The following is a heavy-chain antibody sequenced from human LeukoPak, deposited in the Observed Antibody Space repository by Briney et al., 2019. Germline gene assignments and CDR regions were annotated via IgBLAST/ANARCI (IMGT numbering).Heavy chain of an antibody. CDR1: GLTFSNYA. D-gene: IGHD3/OR15-3a*01. Sequence: PGGSLRLSCAASGLTFSNYAMTWVRQAPGKGLEWVSTINTKQPPGKGLEWVSAISYVGDNTYYADSVKGRFTISRDNSKNSLYLQMNSLRAEDTAVYYCARVYRNEEDFWTPNNYMDVWGKGTTVTVSS. CDR3: ARVYRNEEDFWTPNNYMDV. J-gene: IGHJ6*03. CDR2: ISYVGDNT. V-gene: IGHV3-23*01.